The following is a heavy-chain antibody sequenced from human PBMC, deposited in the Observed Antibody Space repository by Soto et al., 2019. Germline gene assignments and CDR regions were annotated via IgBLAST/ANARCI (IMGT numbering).Heavy chain of an antibody. V-gene: IGHV4-4*02. J-gene: IGHJ4*01. D-gene: IGHD3-16*01. CDR2: IYHSGST. CDR3: ASHRGNTFGPYDD. Sequence: VQLQESGPGLVKPSGTLSLTCAVSGASISSGNWWSWVRQSPGKGLEWIGEIYHSGSTNHNPSLKSRVIISLDKSRNQFSLKLSSVTAADTAGYFCASHRGNTFGPYDDWGQGTQVTVSS. CDR1: GASISSGNW.